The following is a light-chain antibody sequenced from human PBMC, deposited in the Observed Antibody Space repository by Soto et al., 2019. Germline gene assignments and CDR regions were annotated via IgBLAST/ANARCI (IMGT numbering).Light chain of an antibody. V-gene: IGKV2-28*01. CDR2: LGS. CDR3: MQALQTIFT. CDR1: QSLLHSNGYNY. J-gene: IGKJ3*01. Sequence: DLVMTQSPLSLPVTPGEPASISCRSSQSLLHSNGYNYLDWYLQKPGQSPQLLIYLGSNRASGGPDRFSGSGSGTDFTLKISRVEAEDVGVYYCMQALQTIFTFGPGTKVDIK.